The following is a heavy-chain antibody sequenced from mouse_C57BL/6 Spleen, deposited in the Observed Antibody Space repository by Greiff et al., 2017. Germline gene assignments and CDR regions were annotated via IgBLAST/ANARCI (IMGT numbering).Heavy chain of an antibody. CDR2: INPNNGGT. V-gene: IGHV1-22*01. CDR3: ARVNLLLRSNAMDY. J-gene: IGHJ4*01. CDR1: GYTFTDYN. D-gene: IGHD1-1*01. Sequence: VQLQQSGPELVKPGASVKMSCKASGYTFTDYNMHWVKQSHGKSLAWIGYINPNNGGTSSNQKFKGKATLTVNKSSSTAYMELRSPTSEDSAVYYCARVNLLLRSNAMDYWGQGTSVTVSA.